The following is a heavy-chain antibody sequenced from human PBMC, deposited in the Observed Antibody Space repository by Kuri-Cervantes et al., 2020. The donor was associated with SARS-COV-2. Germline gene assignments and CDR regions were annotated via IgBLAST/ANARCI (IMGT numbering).Heavy chain of an antibody. CDR1: GFTFSSYG. Sequence: GGSLRLSCAASGFTFSSYGMHWVRQAPGKGLEWVAVIWYDGSNKYYADSVKGRFTISRDNSKNTLYLQMNSLRAEDTAVYYCAREGVDIVGAPHDAFDIWDQGTMVTVSS. J-gene: IGHJ3*02. D-gene: IGHD1-26*01. CDR3: AREGVDIVGAPHDAFDI. V-gene: IGHV3-33*08. CDR2: IWYDGSNK.